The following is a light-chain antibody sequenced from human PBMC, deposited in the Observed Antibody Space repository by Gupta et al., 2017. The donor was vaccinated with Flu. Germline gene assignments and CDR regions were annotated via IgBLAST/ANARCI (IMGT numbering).Light chain of an antibody. V-gene: IGLV2-14*01. CDR3: SSYTSSSTLYV. J-gene: IGLJ1*01. Sequence: QSALTQPASVSGSPGQSITISCTGTSSDVGGYNYVSWYQQHPGKAPKLMIYEVSNRPSGVSNRFSGSNSGNTASLTISGLQADDEADYYCSSYTSSSTLYVFGTWTKVTVL. CDR2: EVS. CDR1: SSDVGGYNY.